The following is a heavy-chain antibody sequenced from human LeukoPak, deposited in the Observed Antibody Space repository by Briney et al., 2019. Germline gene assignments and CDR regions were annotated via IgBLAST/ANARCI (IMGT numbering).Heavy chain of an antibody. D-gene: IGHD1-14*01. J-gene: IGHJ3*02. CDR1: GGSISSSNW. CDR3: AREQFDRSGPDRGAFDI. Sequence: KPSETLSLTCAVSGGSISSSNWWSWVRQPPGKGLEWIGEIYHSGSTNYNPSLKSRVTISVDTSKNQFSLKLSSVTAADTAVYYCAREQFDRSGPDRGAFDIWGQGTMVTVSS. V-gene: IGHV4-4*02. CDR2: IYHSGST.